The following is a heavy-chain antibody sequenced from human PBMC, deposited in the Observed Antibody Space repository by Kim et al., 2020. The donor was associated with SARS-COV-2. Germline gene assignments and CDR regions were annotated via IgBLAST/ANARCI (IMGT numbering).Heavy chain of an antibody. V-gene: IGHV3-30*18. CDR2: ISYDGSNK. CDR3: AKAPYGSGSYYNTLLDY. CDR1: GFTFSSYG. J-gene: IGHJ4*01. D-gene: IGHD3-10*01. Sequence: GGSLRLSCAASGFTFSSYGMHWVRQAPGKGLEWVAVISYDGSNKYYADSVKGRFTISRDNSKNTLYLQMNSLRAEDTAVYYCAKAPYGSGSYYNTLLDY.